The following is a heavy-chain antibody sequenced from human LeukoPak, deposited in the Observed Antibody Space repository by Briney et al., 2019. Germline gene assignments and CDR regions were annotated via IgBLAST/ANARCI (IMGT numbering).Heavy chain of an antibody. Sequence: PSETLSLTCTVSGGSLSSYYWSWLRQPPGKGLEWIGYIYYSGSTDYNPSLKSRVTISIDTSKNQFSLKLSSVTAADTAVYYCARESNIHYYFDSWGQGTLVTVSS. V-gene: IGHV4-59*01. CDR2: IYYSGST. CDR3: ARESNIHYYFDS. CDR1: GGSLSSYY. J-gene: IGHJ4*02. D-gene: IGHD1/OR15-1a*01.